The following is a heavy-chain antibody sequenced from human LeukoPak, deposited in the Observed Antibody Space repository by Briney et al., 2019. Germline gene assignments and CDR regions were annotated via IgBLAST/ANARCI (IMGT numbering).Heavy chain of an antibody. CDR2: ISSSGSTI. CDR3: ARDSDYGGNPGIGYFDY. D-gene: IGHD4-23*01. CDR1: GFTFSSYA. V-gene: IGHV3-48*03. Sequence: GRSLRLSCAASGFTFSSYAMHWVRQAPGKGLEWVSYISSSGSTIYYADSVKGRFTISRDNAKNSLYLQMNSLRAEDTAVYYCARDSDYGGNPGIGYFDYWGQGTLVTVSS. J-gene: IGHJ4*02.